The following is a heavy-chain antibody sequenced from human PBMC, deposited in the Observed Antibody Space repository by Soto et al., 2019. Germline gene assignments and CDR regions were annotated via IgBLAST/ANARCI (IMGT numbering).Heavy chain of an antibody. Sequence: QLQLLESGPGLVKASEPLFLTCSVSGGSISTSRSYWAWIRQPPGKGLEWLADIFYSGSTFYNPSLASRVSVSVDTSKNEFSLKLRSVTAADTAVYYCARQPTTGDTDLWFDPWGQGTLVTVSS. V-gene: IGHV4-39*01. CDR2: IFYSGST. CDR1: GGSISTSRSY. J-gene: IGHJ5*02. CDR3: ARQPTTGDTDLWFDP. D-gene: IGHD2-21*01.